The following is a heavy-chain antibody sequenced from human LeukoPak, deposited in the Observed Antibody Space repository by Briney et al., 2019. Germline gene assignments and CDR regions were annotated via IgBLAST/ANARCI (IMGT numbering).Heavy chain of an antibody. J-gene: IGHJ3*02. CDR2: IYTSGST. V-gene: IGHV4-4*07. D-gene: IGHD2-2*02. CDR3: ARDIVVVPAAIRLSGGDAFDI. CDR1: GGSLSSDY. Sequence: SETLSLTCTVSGGSLSSDYCSWVRQPAGKGLEWIGRIYTSGSTNYNPSLKSRVTMSVDTSKNQFSLKLSSVTAADTGVYYCARDIVVVPAAIRLSGGDAFDIWGQGTMVTVSS.